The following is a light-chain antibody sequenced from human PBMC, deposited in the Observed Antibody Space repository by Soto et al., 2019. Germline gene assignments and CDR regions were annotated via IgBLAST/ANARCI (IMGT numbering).Light chain of an antibody. V-gene: IGKV3-20*01. CDR1: QSVSSSY. CDR2: GAS. J-gene: IGKJ5*01. CDR3: QQYGSSPRT. Sequence: EIVLTQSPGTLSLSPGERATLSCRASQSVSSSYLAWYQQKPGQAPRLLIYGASSRATGIPDRFSGSGSGTDFTLTNSRLEPEDFAVYYCQQYGSSPRTFGQGTRQEIK.